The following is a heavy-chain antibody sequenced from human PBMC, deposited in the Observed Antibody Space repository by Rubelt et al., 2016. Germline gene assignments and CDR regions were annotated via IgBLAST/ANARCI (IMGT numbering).Heavy chain of an antibody. CDR1: GGTFSSYA. CDR3: VRENWYYDN. CDR2: INPNSGVT. J-gene: IGHJ4*02. V-gene: IGHV1-2*02. D-gene: IGHD1-7*01. Sequence: QVQLVQSGAEVKKPGSSVKVSCKASGGTFSSYAISWVRQAPGQGLEWMAWINPNSGVTNYAQKFQGRVALTRDTSISTVAMGRGRLTSDDKAVYYCVRENWYYDNWGQGTLVTVSS.